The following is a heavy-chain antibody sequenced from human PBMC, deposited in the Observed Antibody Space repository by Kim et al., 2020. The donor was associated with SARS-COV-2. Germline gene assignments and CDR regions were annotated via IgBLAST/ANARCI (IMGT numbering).Heavy chain of an antibody. CDR2: ISSSSSYI. CDR3: ARGVKYQLLNNWFDP. Sequence: GGSLRLSCAASGFTFSSYSMNWVRQAPGKGLEWVSSISSSSSYIYYADSVKGRFTISRDNAKNSLYLQMNSLRAEDTAVYYCARGVKYQLLNNWFDPWGQGTLVTVSS. V-gene: IGHV3-21*01. CDR1: GFTFSSYS. D-gene: IGHD2-2*01. J-gene: IGHJ5*02.